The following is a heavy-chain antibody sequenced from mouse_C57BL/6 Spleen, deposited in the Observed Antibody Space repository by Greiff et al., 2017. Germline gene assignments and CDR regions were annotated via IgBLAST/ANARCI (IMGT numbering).Heavy chain of an antibody. CDR2: IDPCDGYT. J-gene: IGHJ4*01. V-gene: IGHV1-59*01. CDR3: ARGEDSDYAMDY. Sequence: VQLQQPGAELVRPGASVKLSCKASGYTFTSYWMHWVKQRPGQGLEWIGVIDPCDGYTNYNEKFKGKATLTVDTSSSTAYMQLSSLTSEDSAVYYGARGEDSDYAMDYWGQGTSVTVSS. CDR1: GYTFTSYW. D-gene: IGHD2-12*01.